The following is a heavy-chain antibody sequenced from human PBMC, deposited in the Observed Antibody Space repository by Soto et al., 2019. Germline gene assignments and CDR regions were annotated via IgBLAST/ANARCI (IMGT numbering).Heavy chain of an antibody. J-gene: IGHJ5*02. CDR1: GGTFSSYA. CDR2: IIPIFGTA. Sequence: SVKVSCKASGGTFSSYAISWVRQAPGQGLEWMGGIIPIFGTANYAQKFQGRVTITADESTSTAYMELSSLRSEDTAVYYCARSAGSKDIVLLPADMRALFWFDPWGQVTLVIVSS. D-gene: IGHD2-2*01. CDR3: ARSAGSKDIVLLPADMRALFWFDP. V-gene: IGHV1-69*13.